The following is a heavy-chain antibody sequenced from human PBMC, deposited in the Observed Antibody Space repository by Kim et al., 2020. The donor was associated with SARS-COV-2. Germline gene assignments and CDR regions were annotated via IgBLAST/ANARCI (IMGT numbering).Heavy chain of an antibody. CDR2: ISSSGSTI. J-gene: IGHJ4*02. V-gene: IGHV3-48*03. CDR1: GFTFSSYE. Sequence: GGSLRLSCAASGFTFSSYEMNWVRQAPGKGLEWVSYISSSGSTIYYADSVKGRFTISRDNAKNSLYLQMNSLRAEDTAVYYCARELGRRPNELDYWGQGTLVTVSS. D-gene: IGHD1-1*01. CDR3: ARELGRRPNELDY.